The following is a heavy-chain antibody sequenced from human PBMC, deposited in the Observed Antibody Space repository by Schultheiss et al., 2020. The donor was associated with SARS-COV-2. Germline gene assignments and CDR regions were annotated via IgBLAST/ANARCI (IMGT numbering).Heavy chain of an antibody. Sequence: GGSLRLSCAASGFTFSSYSMNWVRQAPGKGLEWVSYISSSGSTIYYADSVKGRFTISRDNAKNSLYLQMNSLRAEDTAVYYCARSAEGWLVLYYFDYWGQGTLVTVSS. CDR3: ARSAEGWLVLYYFDY. CDR1: GFTFSSYS. V-gene: IGHV3-48*04. J-gene: IGHJ4*02. D-gene: IGHD6-19*01. CDR2: ISSSGSTI.